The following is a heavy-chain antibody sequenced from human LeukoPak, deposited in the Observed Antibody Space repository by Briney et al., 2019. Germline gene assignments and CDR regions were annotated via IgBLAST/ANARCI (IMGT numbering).Heavy chain of an antibody. D-gene: IGHD2-2*03. CDR3: TRSNSDGYSLFDY. CDR1: GFIFTDHY. Sequence: GGSLRLSCVVSGFIFTDHYVDWVRQSPGKGLEWVGRVRNKANGYTTEFVASVKGRFIISRDDSKNSVFLQMNILEIEDTAVYYCTRSNSDGYSLFDYWGQGTLVTVSS. J-gene: IGHJ4*02. V-gene: IGHV3-72*01. CDR2: VRNKANGYTT.